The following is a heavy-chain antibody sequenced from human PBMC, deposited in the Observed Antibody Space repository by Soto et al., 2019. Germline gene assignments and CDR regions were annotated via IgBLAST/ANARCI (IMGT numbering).Heavy chain of an antibody. D-gene: IGHD6-19*01. V-gene: IGHV4-30-2*01. CDR3: ARLIEQWLVFDYGMDV. J-gene: IGHJ6*02. Sequence: TSETLSLTCAVSGGSISSGGYSWSWIRQPPGKGLEWIGYIYHSGSTYYNPSLKSRVTISVDRSKNQFSLKLSSVTAADTAVYYCARLIEQWLVFDYGMDVWGQGTTVTVSS. CDR2: IYHSGST. CDR1: GGSISSGGYS.